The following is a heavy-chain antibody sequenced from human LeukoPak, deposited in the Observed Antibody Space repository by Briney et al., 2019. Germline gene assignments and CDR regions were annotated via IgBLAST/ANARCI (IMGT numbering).Heavy chain of an antibody. J-gene: IGHJ5*02. CDR2: IRSKAKSYAT. CDR1: GFTFSSYV. D-gene: IGHD3-22*01. Sequence: QPGRSLRLSCAASGFTFSSYVMHWVRQASGKGLEWVGRIRSKAKSYATAYAASVKGRFTISRDDSKNTAYLQMNSLKSEDTAVYYCSRHLAPDYYDTSGYFNWFDPWGQGTLVTVSS. V-gene: IGHV3-73*01. CDR3: SRHLAPDYYDTSGYFNWFDP.